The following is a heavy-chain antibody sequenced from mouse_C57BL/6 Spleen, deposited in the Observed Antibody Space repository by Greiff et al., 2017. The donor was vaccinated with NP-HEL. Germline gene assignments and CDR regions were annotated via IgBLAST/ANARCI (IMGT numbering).Heavy chain of an antibody. V-gene: IGHV3-6*01. CDR3: ASARWFPWFAY. CDR2: ISYDGSN. Sequence: VQLQQSGPGLVKPSQSLSLTCSVTGYSITSGYYWNWLRQFPGNKLEWMGYISYDGSNNYNPSLKNRISITRDTSKNQFFLKLNSVTTEDTATYYCASARWFPWFAYWGQGTLVTVSA. D-gene: IGHD2-3*01. CDR1: GYSITSGYY. J-gene: IGHJ3*01.